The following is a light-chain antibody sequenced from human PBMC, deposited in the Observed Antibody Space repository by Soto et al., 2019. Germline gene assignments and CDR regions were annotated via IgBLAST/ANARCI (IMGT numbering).Light chain of an antibody. J-gene: IGLJ1*01. CDR3: SSYSISTAYL. Sequence: QSVLTQPPSASGSPGQSVTITCTGTSSDVGGYNYVSWYQQQHPGKAPKLMVFEVSNRPSGVSYRFSGSKSGNTASLTISGLQAEDEADYFCSSYSISTAYLFGTGTKVTV. CDR2: EVS. V-gene: IGLV2-14*01. CDR1: SSDVGGYNY.